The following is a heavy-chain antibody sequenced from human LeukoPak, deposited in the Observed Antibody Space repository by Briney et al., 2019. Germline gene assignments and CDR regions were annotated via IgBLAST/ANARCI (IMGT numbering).Heavy chain of an antibody. CDR3: VIVRGYFDSSGSDY. D-gene: IGHD3-9*01. CDR1: GFTFSSYT. CDR2: ITNNGGNT. V-gene: IGHV3-64D*06. Sequence: PGGSLRLSCSASGFTFSSYTIHWVSQAPGKGLEFVSAITNNGGNTYYADSVKGRFTISRDNSKNTVYLQMSSLRAEDTAVYYCVIVRGYFDSSGSDYWGQGTLVTVSS. J-gene: IGHJ4*02.